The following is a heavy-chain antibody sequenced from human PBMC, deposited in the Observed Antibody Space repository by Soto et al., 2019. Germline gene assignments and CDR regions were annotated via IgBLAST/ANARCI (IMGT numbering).Heavy chain of an antibody. CDR3: ARVGPGLRFSEWLEGYFNH. D-gene: IGHD3-3*01. J-gene: IGHJ4*02. V-gene: IGHV4-34*01. CDR1: GGSFSGYY. Sequence: SETLSLTGAVYGGSFSGYYWSWIRQPPGKGLEWIGEINHSGSTNYNPSLKSRVTISVDTSKNQFSLKLSSVTAADTAVYYCARVGPGLRFSEWLEGYFNHWRQGTLVIVSS. CDR2: INHSGST.